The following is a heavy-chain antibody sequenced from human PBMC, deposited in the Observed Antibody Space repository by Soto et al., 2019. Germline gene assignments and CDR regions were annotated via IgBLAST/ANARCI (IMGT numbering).Heavy chain of an antibody. D-gene: IGHD3-22*01. CDR1: GFTFSSYG. CDR3: AKLRLTFYYDSSGYYSDAFDI. J-gene: IGHJ3*02. V-gene: IGHV3-30*18. CDR2: ISYDGRDK. Sequence: GVSLRLSCAASGFTFSSYGMHWVRQAPGKGLEWVALISYDGRDKYYGDSVKGRFTISRDNSENTLYLQMNSLRVDDTAVYYCAKLRLTFYYDSSGYYSDAFDIWGQGTMVTVSS.